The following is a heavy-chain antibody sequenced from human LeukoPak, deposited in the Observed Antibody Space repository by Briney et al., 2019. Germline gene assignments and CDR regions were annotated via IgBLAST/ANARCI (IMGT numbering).Heavy chain of an antibody. V-gene: IGHV3-23*01. J-gene: IGHJ4*02. CDR2: ISGSGGST. Sequence: PGGSLRLSCAASGFTFSSYAMSWVRQAPGKGLEWVSAISGSGGSTYYADSVKGRFTISGDNSKNTLYLQMNSLRAEDTAVYYCAKDLRSAWYFDYWGQGTLVTVSS. CDR1: GFTFSSYA. CDR3: AKDLRSAWYFDY. D-gene: IGHD2-15*01.